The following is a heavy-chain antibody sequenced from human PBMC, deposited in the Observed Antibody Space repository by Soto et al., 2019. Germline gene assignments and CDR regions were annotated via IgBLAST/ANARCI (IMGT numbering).Heavy chain of an antibody. CDR3: ARTLTYYDFWSGADY. CDR1: GGSISSSSYY. V-gene: IGHV4-39*01. Sequence: PSETLSLTCTVSGGSISSSSYYWGWIRQPPGKGLEWIATIYYSGTTYYYPSLKSRVTISVDTSKNQFSLTLSSVTAADTAVYYCARTLTYYDFWSGADYWGQGTLVTVSS. D-gene: IGHD3-3*01. J-gene: IGHJ4*02. CDR2: IYYSGTT.